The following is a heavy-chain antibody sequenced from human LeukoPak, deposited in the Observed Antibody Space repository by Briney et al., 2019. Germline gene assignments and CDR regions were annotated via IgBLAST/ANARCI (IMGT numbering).Heavy chain of an antibody. V-gene: IGHV3-7*03. D-gene: IGHD3-9*01. CDR1: GFTFSGFW. Sequence: PGGSLRLSCAVSGFTFSGFWMSWSRQAPGKGLEWVASINSDGSEGYYADVVKGRFTISRDNAKNSLYLQINSLRAEDTAVYYCARGELRYFDWLTYYYYYGMDVWGQGTTVTVSS. CDR2: INSDGSEG. J-gene: IGHJ6*02. CDR3: ARGELRYFDWLTYYYYYGMDV.